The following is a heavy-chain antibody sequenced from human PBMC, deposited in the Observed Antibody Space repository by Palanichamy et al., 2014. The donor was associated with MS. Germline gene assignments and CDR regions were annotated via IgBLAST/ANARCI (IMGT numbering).Heavy chain of an antibody. D-gene: IGHD2-15*01. CDR2: ISYDGSNK. CDR3: AKDRGYCSGGSCSRFDH. J-gene: IGHJ4*02. V-gene: IGHV3-30*18. Sequence: QVQLVESGGGVVQPGRSLRLSCAASGFTFSSYGMHWVRQAPGKGLEWVAVISYDGSNKYYADSVKGRFTISRDNSKNTLYLQMNSLRAEDTAVYYCAKDRGYCSGGSCSRFDHWGQGTLVTVSS. CDR1: GFTFSSYG.